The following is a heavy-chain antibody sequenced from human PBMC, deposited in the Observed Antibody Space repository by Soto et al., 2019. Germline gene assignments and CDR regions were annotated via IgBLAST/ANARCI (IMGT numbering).Heavy chain of an antibody. CDR1: GGTFSSYA. J-gene: IGHJ6*02. CDR3: ARNIVVVVAATSYYYGMDV. CDR2: IIPIFGTA. Sequence: VQLVQSGAEVKKPGSSVKVSCKASGGTFSSYAISWVRQAPGQGLEWMGGIIPIFGTANYAQKFQGRVTITADESTSTAYMELSSLRSEDTAVYYCARNIVVVVAATSYYYGMDVWGQGTTVTVSS. V-gene: IGHV1-69*01. D-gene: IGHD2-15*01.